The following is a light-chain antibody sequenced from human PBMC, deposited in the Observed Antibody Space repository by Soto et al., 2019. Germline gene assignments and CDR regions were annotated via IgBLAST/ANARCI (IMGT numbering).Light chain of an antibody. CDR3: QHYGTSPPYT. V-gene: IGKV3-20*01. CDR1: QSISSNY. Sequence: EIVLTQSPGTLSLSPGERATLSCRVSQSISSNYLAWYQQKPGQAPRLLIYGAFSRATGIPDRFSGGGSGTDLALTISRLEPEGFAVDYCQHYGTSPPYTFGQGAQLQIK. J-gene: IGKJ2*01. CDR2: GAF.